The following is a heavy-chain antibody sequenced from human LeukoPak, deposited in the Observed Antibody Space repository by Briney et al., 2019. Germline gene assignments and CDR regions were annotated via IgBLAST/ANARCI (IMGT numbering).Heavy chain of an antibody. Sequence: SETLSLTCTVSGYSISSGYYWGWIRQPPGKGLEWIGRIYTSGSTNYNPSLKSRVTMSVDTSKNQFSLKLSSVTAADTAVYYCARDRSPPRAFDIWGQGTMVTVSS. D-gene: IGHD3-10*01. CDR1: GYSISSGYY. CDR3: ARDRSPPRAFDI. CDR2: IYTSGST. V-gene: IGHV4-38-2*02. J-gene: IGHJ3*02.